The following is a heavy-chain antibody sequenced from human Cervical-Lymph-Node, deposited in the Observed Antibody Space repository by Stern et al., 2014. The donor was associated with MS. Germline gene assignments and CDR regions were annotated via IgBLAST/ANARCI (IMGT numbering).Heavy chain of an antibody. J-gene: IGHJ4*02. V-gene: IGHV4-59*01. Sequence: VQLLESGPGLVKPSATLSLTCNVSGGSMSGNYWTWIRQPPGKGLEWIGYIYHSGSTTSNPALKNRVTISIDTSKNQFSLKLSSVGASDTAIYYCARARATRHLDSWGQGTLVTVSS. CDR1: GGSMSGNY. CDR3: ARARATRHLDS. CDR2: IYHSGST.